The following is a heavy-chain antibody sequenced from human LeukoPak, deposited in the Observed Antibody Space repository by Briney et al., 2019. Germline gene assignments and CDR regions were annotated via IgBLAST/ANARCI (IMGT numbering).Heavy chain of an antibody. Sequence: GASVKVSCKASGYTFSAYGITWVRQAPGQGLEWMGGIIPIFGTANYAQKFQGRVTITADESTSTAYMELSSLRSEDTAVYYCARGGYSYGLAKYFQHWGQGTLVTVSS. D-gene: IGHD5-18*01. V-gene: IGHV1-69*13. CDR3: ARGGYSYGLAKYFQH. J-gene: IGHJ1*01. CDR2: IIPIFGTA. CDR1: GYTFSAYG.